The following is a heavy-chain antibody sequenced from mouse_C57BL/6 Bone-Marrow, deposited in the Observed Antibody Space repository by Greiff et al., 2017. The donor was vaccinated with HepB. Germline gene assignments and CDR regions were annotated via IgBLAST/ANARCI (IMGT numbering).Heavy chain of an antibody. J-gene: IGHJ2*01. CDR1: GFTFSSYT. D-gene: IGHD3-3*01. Sequence: DVHLVESGGGLVKPGGSLKLSCAASGFTFSSYTMSWVRQTPEKRLEWVATISGGGGNTYYPDSVKGRFTISRDNAKNTLYLQMSSLRSEDTALYYCARPGGGTGVDYWGQGTTLTVSS. V-gene: IGHV5-9*01. CDR2: ISGGGGNT. CDR3: ARPGGGTGVDY.